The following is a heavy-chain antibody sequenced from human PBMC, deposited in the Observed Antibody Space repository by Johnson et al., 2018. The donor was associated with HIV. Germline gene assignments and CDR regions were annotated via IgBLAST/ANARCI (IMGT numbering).Heavy chain of an antibody. V-gene: IGHV3-15*01. J-gene: IGHJ3*02. CDR2: VKAETDGPTI. D-gene: IGHD1-1*01. CDR1: GFSFNDAW. Sequence: VQLVESGGGLVKPGGSLRLSCAASGFSFNDAWMNWVRQTPGTGVEWVGRVKAETDGPTIDYAAPVKGRFTISRDGSKNTLYLRMKSLKTEDTGIYYCTTGLYWNDAFDIWGQGTMVSVSS. CDR3: TTGLYWNDAFDI.